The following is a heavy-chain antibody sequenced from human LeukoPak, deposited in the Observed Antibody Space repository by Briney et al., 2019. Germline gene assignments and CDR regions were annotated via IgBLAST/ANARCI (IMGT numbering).Heavy chain of an antibody. V-gene: IGHV3-30*04. CDR1: GFTFSSYA. D-gene: IGHD6-19*01. J-gene: IGHJ4*02. Sequence: PGGSLRLSCAASGFTFSSYAMHWVRQAPGKGLEWVAVISYDGSNKYYADSVKGRFTISRDNSKNTLYLQMNSLRAEDTAVYYCAKEAVAVAVDYFDYWGQGTLVTVSS. CDR2: ISYDGSNK. CDR3: AKEAVAVAVDYFDY.